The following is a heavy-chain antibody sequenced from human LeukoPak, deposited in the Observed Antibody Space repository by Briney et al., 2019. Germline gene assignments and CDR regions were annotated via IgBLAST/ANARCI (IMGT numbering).Heavy chain of an antibody. CDR1: GFTFSSYA. CDR2: ISSNGGST. CDR3: VKGGIVVLISAFDI. V-gene: IGHV3-64D*06. D-gene: IGHD3-22*01. Sequence: GGSLRLSCSASGFTFSSYAMLWVRQAPGKGLEYVSTISSNGGSTYYADSVKGRFTISRDNSKNTLCLQMSSLRAEDTAVYYCVKGGIVVLISAFDIWGQGTMVTVSS. J-gene: IGHJ3*02.